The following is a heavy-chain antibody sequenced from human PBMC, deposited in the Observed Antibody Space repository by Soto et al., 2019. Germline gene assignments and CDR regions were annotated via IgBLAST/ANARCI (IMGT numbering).Heavy chain of an antibody. CDR2: TRHDGSNT. V-gene: IGHV3-33*08. J-gene: IGHJ4*02. Sequence: QVQLVESGGGVVQPGRSLRLSCAASGFTLSDYGMHWVRQAPGKGLEWVAITRHDGSNTYYADSVRGRFTISRDNSKKALYLQMDSLRAEDTAVYYCASGGVGATTCFGYFDYWGQGTLVTVSS. CDR3: ASGGVGATTCFGYFDY. D-gene: IGHD1-26*01. CDR1: GFTLSDYG.